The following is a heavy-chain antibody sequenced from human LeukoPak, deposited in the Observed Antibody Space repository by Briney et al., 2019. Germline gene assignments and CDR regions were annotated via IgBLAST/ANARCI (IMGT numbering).Heavy chain of an antibody. D-gene: IGHD6-13*01. V-gene: IGHV3-53*01. CDR1: GFTVSSNY. CDR2: IYSGGST. J-gene: IGHJ3*02. Sequence: GGSPRLSCAASGFTVSSNYMSWVRQAPGKGLEWVSVIYSGGSTYYADSVKGRFTISRDNSKNTQYLRMNSLRVEDTAVYYCARDSDSSRWQDAFDIWGQGTMVTVSS. CDR3: ARDSDSSRWQDAFDI.